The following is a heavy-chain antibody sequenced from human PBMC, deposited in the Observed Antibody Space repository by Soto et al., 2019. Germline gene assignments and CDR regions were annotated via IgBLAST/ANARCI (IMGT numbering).Heavy chain of an antibody. CDR2: TYYRSKWYN. CDR3: ARDRSPTSREQLVPYGMDV. V-gene: IGHV6-1*01. CDR1: GDSVSSNSAA. D-gene: IGHD6-6*01. Sequence: QVQLQQSGPGLVKPSQTLSLTCAISGDSVSSNSAAWNWIRQSPSRGLEWLGRTYYRSKWYNDYAVSVKSRITINPDTSKNQFSLQLNSVTPEDTAVYYCARDRSPTSREQLVPYGMDVWGQGTTVTVSS. J-gene: IGHJ6*02.